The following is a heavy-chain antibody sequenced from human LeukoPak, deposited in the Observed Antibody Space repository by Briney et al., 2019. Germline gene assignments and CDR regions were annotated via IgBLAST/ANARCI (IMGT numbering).Heavy chain of an antibody. CDR3: ARMQYYFDTSDRPKHDAFDI. D-gene: IGHD3-22*01. J-gene: IGHJ3*02. CDR2: IKQDGSEK. Sequence: GGSLRLPCAASGFNWMSWVRQAPGKGLEWVASIKQDGSEKNYVDSVKGRFTISRDNAKNSLYLQMNSLRAEDTAIYYCARMQYYFDTSDRPKHDAFDIWGQGTMVTVSS. V-gene: IGHV3-7*01. CDR1: GFNW.